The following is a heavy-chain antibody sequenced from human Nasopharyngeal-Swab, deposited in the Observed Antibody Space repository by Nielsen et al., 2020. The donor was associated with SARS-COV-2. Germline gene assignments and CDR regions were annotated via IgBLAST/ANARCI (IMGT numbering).Heavy chain of an antibody. Sequence: SCKVSGYTLTELSMHWVRQAPGKGLEWVAVISYDGSNKYYADSVKGRFTISRDNSKNTLYLQMNSLRAEDTAVYYCARDPRGLWDSYGMDVWGQGTTVTVSS. D-gene: IGHD1-26*01. CDR1: GYTLTELS. J-gene: IGHJ6*02. CDR2: ISYDGSNK. V-gene: IGHV3-30*04. CDR3: ARDPRGLWDSYGMDV.